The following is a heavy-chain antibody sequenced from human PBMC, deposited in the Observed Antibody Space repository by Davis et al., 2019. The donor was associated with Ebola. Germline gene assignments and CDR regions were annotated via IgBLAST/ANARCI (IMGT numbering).Heavy chain of an antibody. D-gene: IGHD4-17*01. Sequence: PSETLSLTCAVSGDSMSSGSYSWTWIRQPPGKGLEWIGYVYESGDTYYNPSLKSRITISIDRPKKQFSLKVTSVTAADTAVYYCARVATTVTTGWFDSWGQGTLVTVSS. CDR2: VYESGDT. J-gene: IGHJ5*01. V-gene: IGHV4-30-2*01. CDR1: GDSMSSGSYS. CDR3: ARVATTVTTGWFDS.